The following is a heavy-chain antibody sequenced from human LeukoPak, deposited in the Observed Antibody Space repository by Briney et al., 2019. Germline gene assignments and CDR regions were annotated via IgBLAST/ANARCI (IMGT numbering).Heavy chain of an antibody. Sequence: PGGSLRLSCAASGFTFSSYEMNWVRQAPGKGLEWVSSITSSSTYIYYADSVKGRFTISRDNAKNSLYLHMNSLRAEDTAVYYCTRGTGSYDYWGQGTRVTVSS. CDR2: ITSSSTYI. CDR3: TRGTGSYDY. CDR1: GFTFSSYE. D-gene: IGHD1-26*01. V-gene: IGHV3-21*01. J-gene: IGHJ4*02.